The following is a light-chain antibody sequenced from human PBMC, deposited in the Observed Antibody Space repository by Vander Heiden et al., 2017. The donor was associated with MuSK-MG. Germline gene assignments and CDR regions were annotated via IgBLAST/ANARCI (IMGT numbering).Light chain of an antibody. J-gene: IGLJ3*02. CDR3: SSYTSSTTWV. V-gene: IGLV2-14*01. CDR2: DVR. CDR1: SSDVGGYNY. Sequence: SALTQPASVSGSPGQSITISCTGTSSDVGGYNYVSWYQQHPGKAPKLMIYDVRNRPAGVSNRFSASKSGNTASLTISGLQAEDDADYYCSSYTSSTTWVFGGGTKLTVL.